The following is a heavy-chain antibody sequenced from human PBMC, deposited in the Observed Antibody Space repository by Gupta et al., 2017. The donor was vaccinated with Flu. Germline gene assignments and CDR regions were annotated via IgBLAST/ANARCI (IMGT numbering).Heavy chain of an antibody. CDR2: IRGDNFAT. D-gene: IGHD5-18*01. J-gene: IGHJ4*02. V-gene: IGHV3-23*01. CDR1: GFTVRAFA. Sequence: EVQLLESGGGLVQPGGSLRLSCAASGFTVRAFAMTWVRQAPGKGLEWVSSIRGDNFATWYADSVRGRFSISRDNFENTVTMQMDNLGVEDTAVYYCATARDGGQLFGYWGQGTPVTVSS. CDR3: ATARDGGQLFGY.